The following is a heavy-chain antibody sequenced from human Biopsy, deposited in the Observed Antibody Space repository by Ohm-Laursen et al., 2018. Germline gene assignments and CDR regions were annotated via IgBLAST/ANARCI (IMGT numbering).Heavy chain of an antibody. J-gene: IGHJ4*02. D-gene: IGHD6-19*01. V-gene: IGHV1-2*02. CDR1: GGTFSSYS. Sequence: ASVKVSCKPSGGTFSSYSITWVRQAPGQGLEWMGWISPKSGDTNYAHKFQGNITMTRDTSMSTAYMEMSRLRCDDTAVYYCALQSVAQMKNFDYWGQGTLVTVSS. CDR3: ALQSVAQMKNFDY. CDR2: ISPKSGDT.